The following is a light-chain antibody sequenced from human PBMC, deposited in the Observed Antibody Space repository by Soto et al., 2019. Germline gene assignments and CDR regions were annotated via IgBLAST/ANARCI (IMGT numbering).Light chain of an antibody. J-gene: IGLJ2*01. V-gene: IGLV2-14*01. CDR1: SSDVGGDNF. CDR2: EVT. Sequence: QSALTQPASVAGYPVQSIAISCTGTSSDVGGDNFVSWYQQHPGKAHKLMIYEVTDRPSGVSNRFSGSKSGSKASLTISGLQAEDEADYYCSSYTSRNTLAFGGGTKLTVL. CDR3: SSYTSRNTLA.